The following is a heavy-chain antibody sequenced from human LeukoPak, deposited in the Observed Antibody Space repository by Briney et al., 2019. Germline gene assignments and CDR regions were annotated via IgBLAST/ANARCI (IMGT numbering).Heavy chain of an antibody. Sequence: SSESLSLTCTVSGGSISSYYWSWIRQPPGKGLEWIGYIYYSGSTNYNPSLKSRVTISVDTSKNQFSLKLSSVTAADTAVYYCARGGRLWFGELNFDYWGQGTLVTVSS. CDR3: ARGGRLWFGELNFDY. V-gene: IGHV4-59*01. CDR1: GGSISSYY. D-gene: IGHD3-10*01. J-gene: IGHJ4*02. CDR2: IYYSGST.